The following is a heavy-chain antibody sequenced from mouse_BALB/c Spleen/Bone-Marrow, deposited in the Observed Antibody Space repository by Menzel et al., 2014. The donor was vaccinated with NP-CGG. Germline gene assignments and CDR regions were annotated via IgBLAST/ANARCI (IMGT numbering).Heavy chain of an antibody. CDR2: IYPGSGGT. Sequence: VMLVESGAELVRPGTSVKVSCKASGYAFTNYLIERVKQRPGQGLEWIGVIYPGSGGTSYNEKFRDKATLAADKSSSTDFMQLSSLASDDSAVCFCARVTTVYYFDYWGQGTTLTSSS. V-gene: IGHV1-54*03. CDR1: GYAFTNYL. CDR3: ARVTTVYYFDY. D-gene: IGHD1-1*01. J-gene: IGHJ2*01.